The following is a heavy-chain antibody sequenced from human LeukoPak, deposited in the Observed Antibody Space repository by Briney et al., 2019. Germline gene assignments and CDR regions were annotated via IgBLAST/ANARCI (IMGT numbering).Heavy chain of an antibody. CDR2: ISAYNGNT. CDR1: GGTFSSYA. CDR3: ARDRDYYGSGTPMDV. D-gene: IGHD3-10*01. V-gene: IGHV1-18*01. Sequence: ASVKVSCKASGGTFSSYAISWVRQAPGQGLEWMGWISAYNGNTNYAQNLQGRVTMTTDTSTSTAYMELRSLRSDDTAVYYCARDRDYYGSGTPMDVWGQGTTVTVSS. J-gene: IGHJ6*02.